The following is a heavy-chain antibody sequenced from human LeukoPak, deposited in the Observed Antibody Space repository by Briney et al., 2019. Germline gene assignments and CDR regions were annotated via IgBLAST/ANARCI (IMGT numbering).Heavy chain of an antibody. D-gene: IGHD3-16*02. Sequence: SETLSLTCAVYGGSFSGYYWSWIRQPPAKGLEWIGEINHSGSTNYNPSLKSRVTISVDTSKNQFSLKLSSVTAADTAVYYCARAASYDYVWGSYRYAAYYFDYWGQGTLVTVSS. J-gene: IGHJ4*02. CDR3: ARAASYDYVWGSYRYAAYYFDY. CDR1: GGSFSGYY. CDR2: INHSGST. V-gene: IGHV4-34*01.